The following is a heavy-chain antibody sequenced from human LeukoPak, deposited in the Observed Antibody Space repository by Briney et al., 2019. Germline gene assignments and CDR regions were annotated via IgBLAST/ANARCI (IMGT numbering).Heavy chain of an antibody. CDR2: ISAYNGNT. CDR3: ARDLKKGVVRANCFDP. CDR1: GYTFTSYG. D-gene: IGHD2-21*01. V-gene: IGHV1-18*01. J-gene: IGHJ5*02. Sequence: GASVKVSCKASGYTFTSYGISWVRQAPGQGLEWMGWISAYNGNTNYAQKLQGRVTMTTDTSTSTAYMELRSLRSDDTAVYYCARDLKKGVVRANCFDPWGQGTLVTVSS.